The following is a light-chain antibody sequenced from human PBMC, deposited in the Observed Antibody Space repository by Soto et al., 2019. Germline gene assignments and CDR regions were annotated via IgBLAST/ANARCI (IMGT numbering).Light chain of an antibody. V-gene: IGKV1-27*01. CDR1: QGISNY. J-gene: IGKJ1*01. CDR2: AAS. Sequence: DIQMTQSPSSLPASVGDRVTITCRASQGISNYLAWYQQKPGKVPKLLIYAASTLQSGVPSRFSGSGSGTDFTLTISSLQPEDVATYYCQKYNSAPQFGQGTKVEIK. CDR3: QKYNSAPQ.